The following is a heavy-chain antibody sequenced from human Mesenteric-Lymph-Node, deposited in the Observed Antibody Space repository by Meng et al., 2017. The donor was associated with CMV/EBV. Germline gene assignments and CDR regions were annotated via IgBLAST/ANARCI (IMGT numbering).Heavy chain of an antibody. J-gene: IGHJ4*02. CDR1: GVTFSRYA. CDR3: HLGTLGSGPSDY. D-gene: IGHD3-10*01. CDR2: VSRRGDIT. V-gene: IGHV3-23*01. Sequence: SCAASGVTFSRYAMNWVRQETGKGLEWVADVSRRGDITYYADSLKGRLTISRDNSKNTVYLQMNSLRAEDTAVYYCHLGTLGSGPSDYWGQGTLVTVPQ.